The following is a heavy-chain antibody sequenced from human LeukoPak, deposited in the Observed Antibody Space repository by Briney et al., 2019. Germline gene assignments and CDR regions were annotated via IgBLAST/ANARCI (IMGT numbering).Heavy chain of an antibody. V-gene: IGHV1-69*05. CDR1: GGTFSSYA. J-gene: IGHJ6*03. CDR2: IIPIFGTA. D-gene: IGHD5-18*01. Sequence: ASVKVSCKASGGTFSSYAISWVRQAPGQGLEWMGGIIPIFGTANYAQKFQGRVTITTDESTSTAYMELSSLRSEDTAVYYCARGSHSYGLYYCYMDVWGKGTTVTVSS. CDR3: ARGSHSYGLYYCYMDV.